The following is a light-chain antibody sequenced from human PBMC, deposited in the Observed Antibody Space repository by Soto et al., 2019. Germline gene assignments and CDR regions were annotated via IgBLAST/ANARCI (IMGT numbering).Light chain of an antibody. CDR3: QQYDTYWT. CDR1: QSINNW. V-gene: IGKV1-5*03. CDR2: KAS. Sequence: DIQMTQSPSTMYASVGDRVTITCRASQSINNWLAWYQQKPGKAPKLQIYKASNLDIGVASRFSGSGSGTEFTLTISSLQPDDFATYYCQQYDTYWTFGQRTKVEIK. J-gene: IGKJ1*01.